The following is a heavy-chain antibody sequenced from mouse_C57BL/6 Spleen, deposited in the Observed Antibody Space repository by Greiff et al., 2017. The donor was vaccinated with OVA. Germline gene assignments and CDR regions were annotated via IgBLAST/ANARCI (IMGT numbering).Heavy chain of an antibody. D-gene: IGHD2-3*01. J-gene: IGHJ4*01. CDR2: IYPRSGNT. V-gene: IGHV1-81*01. CDR1: GYTFTSYG. Sequence: QVQLKQSGAELARPGASVKLSCKASGYTFTSYGISWVKQRTGQGLEWIGEIYPRSGNTYYNEKFKGKATLTADKSSSTAYMGLRSLTSEDSAVYVCAGWGDGGGYDMDYWGQGTSVTVSS. CDR3: AGWGDGGGYDMDY.